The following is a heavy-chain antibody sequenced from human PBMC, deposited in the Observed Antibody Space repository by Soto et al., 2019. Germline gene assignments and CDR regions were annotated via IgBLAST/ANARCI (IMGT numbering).Heavy chain of an antibody. CDR2: INAGNGNR. D-gene: IGHD5-12*01. J-gene: IGHJ4*02. Sequence: EASVKVSCKASGYTFTSYAMHWVRQAPGQRLEWMGWINAGNGNRKYSQKFQGRVTITRDTSASTAYMELSSLRSEDTAVYYCARDTINDYWGQGTLVTVSS. V-gene: IGHV1-3*01. CDR1: GYTFTSYA. CDR3: ARDTINDY.